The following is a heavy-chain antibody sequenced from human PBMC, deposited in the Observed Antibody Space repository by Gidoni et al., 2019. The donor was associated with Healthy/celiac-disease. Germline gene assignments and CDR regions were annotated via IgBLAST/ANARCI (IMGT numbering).Heavy chain of an antibody. Sequence: EVPLVESGGGLIQPGGSLSLSCAASGFPVSSNYMSWVRQAPGKGLEWVSVIYSGGSTYYADSVKGRFTISRDNSKNTLYLQMNSLRAEDTAVYYCARGRDIVVVPAATTLGWFDPWGQGTLVTVSS. CDR1: GFPVSSNY. V-gene: IGHV3-53*01. CDR3: ARGRDIVVVPAATTLGWFDP. D-gene: IGHD2-2*01. J-gene: IGHJ5*02. CDR2: IYSGGST.